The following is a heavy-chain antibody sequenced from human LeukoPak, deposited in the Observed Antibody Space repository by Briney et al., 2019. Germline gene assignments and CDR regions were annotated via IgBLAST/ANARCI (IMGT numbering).Heavy chain of an antibody. CDR3: AKDGSHGSGSSH. V-gene: IGHV3-23*01. D-gene: IGHD3-10*01. J-gene: IGHJ4*02. CDR2: ISGSGGST. Sequence: GGSLRLSCAASRFSFSAYPMGWVRQAPGKGLEWVSVISGSGGSTYSADYLKARFTISRDNSKNTLYLQMNSLRAEDMAVYYCAKDGSHGSGSSHWGQGTLVTVSS. CDR1: RFSFSAYP.